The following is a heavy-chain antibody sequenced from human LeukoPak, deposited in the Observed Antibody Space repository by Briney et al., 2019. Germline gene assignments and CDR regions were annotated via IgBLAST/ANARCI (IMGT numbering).Heavy chain of an antibody. Sequence: GGSLRLSCAASGFTFSDYYMSWIRQAPGKGLEWASYISSSSSYTNYADSVKGRFTISGDNAKNSLYLQMNSLRAEDTAVYYCASGPAMVGYWGQGTLVTVSS. CDR2: ISSSSSYT. D-gene: IGHD5-18*01. J-gene: IGHJ4*02. CDR1: GFTFSDYY. V-gene: IGHV3-11*06. CDR3: ASGPAMVGY.